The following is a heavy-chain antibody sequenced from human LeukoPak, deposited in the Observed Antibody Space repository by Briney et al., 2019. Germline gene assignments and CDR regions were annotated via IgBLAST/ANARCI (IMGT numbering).Heavy chain of an antibody. D-gene: IGHD6-13*01. CDR3: ARGRIAAAGTTIFHFDY. V-gene: IGHV1-46*01. CDR1: GYTFTSYY. Sequence: GASVKVSCKASGYTFTSYYMHWVRQAPGQGLEWMGIINPSGGSTSYAQKFQGRVTMTRDTSTSTVYMELSSLRSEDTAVYYCARGRIAAAGTTIFHFDYWGQGTLVTVSS. CDR2: INPSGGST. J-gene: IGHJ4*02.